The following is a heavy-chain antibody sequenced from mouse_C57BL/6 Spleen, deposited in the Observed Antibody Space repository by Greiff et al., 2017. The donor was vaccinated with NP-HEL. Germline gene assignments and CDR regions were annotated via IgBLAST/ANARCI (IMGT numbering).Heavy chain of an antibody. V-gene: IGHV7-3*01. D-gene: IGHD2-3*01. CDR1: GFTFTDYY. CDR3: ARSLYDGYYVWYFDV. CDR2: IRNKANGYTT. J-gene: IGHJ1*03. Sequence: EVQLVESGGGLVQPGGSLSLSCAASGFTFTDYYMSWVRQPPGKALEWLGFIRNKANGYTTEYSASVKGRFTISRDNSQSILYLQMNALRAEDSATYYCARSLYDGYYVWYFDVWGTGTTVTVSS.